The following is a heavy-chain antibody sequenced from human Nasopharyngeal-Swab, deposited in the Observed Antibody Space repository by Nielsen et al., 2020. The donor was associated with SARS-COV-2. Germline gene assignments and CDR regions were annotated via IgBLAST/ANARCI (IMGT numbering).Heavy chain of an antibody. D-gene: IGHD6-13*01. V-gene: IGHV1-24*01. CDR3: AFRWWRSSWYGDY. CDR2: SDPEDGET. J-gene: IGHJ4*02. CDR1: GYTLTELS. Sequence: ASVKVSCKVSGYTLTELSMHWVRQAPGKGLEWMGGSDPEDGETIYAQKFQGRVTMTEDTSTDTAYMELSSLRSEDTAVYYCAFRWWRSSWYGDYWGQGTLVTVSS.